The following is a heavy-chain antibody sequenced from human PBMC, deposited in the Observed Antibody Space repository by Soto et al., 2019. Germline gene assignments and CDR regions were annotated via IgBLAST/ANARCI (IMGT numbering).Heavy chain of an antibody. CDR2: IYPGDSDT. CDR3: ARQGSGWGDYYYGMDV. V-gene: IGHV5-51*01. CDR1: GYSFTSYC. Sequence: PGESLKISCNGFGYSFTSYCIGLVLQMPGKGLEWMGIIYPGDSDTRYSPSFQGQVTISADKSITTAYLQWSSLKASDTAMYYCARQGSGWGDYYYGMDVWGQGTTVTVSS. D-gene: IGHD6-19*01. J-gene: IGHJ6*02.